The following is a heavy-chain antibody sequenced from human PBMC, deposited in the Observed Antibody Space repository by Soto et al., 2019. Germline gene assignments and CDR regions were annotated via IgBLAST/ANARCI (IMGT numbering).Heavy chain of an antibody. CDR3: ARASSYAFDY. J-gene: IGHJ4*02. V-gene: IGHV3-48*02. D-gene: IGHD2-2*01. CDR1: GFIFSAYS. CDR2: IAGGGVPT. Sequence: DVQLVEAGGGLVQPGESLRLSCADSGFIFSAYSMNWVRQTPGKGLEWIAHIAGGGVPTYYADSVKGRFTISRDRGKNFLYLQMNGLNDEDSGTYYCARASSYAFDYWGQGALVTVSS.